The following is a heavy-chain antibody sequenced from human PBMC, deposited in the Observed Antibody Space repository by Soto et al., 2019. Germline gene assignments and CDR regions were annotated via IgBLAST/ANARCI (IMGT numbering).Heavy chain of an antibody. CDR3: ARGLLEWQLNWFAP. CDR1: GFTFSSYS. J-gene: IGHJ5*02. D-gene: IGHD3-3*01. Sequence: EVQLVESGGGLVQPGGSLRLSCAASGFTFSSYSMNWVRQAPGKGLEWVSYISSSSSTIYYADPVKGRFTISRDNAKNSLYLQMNSLRDEDTAVYYCARGLLEWQLNWFAPWGQGTLVTVSS. CDR2: ISSSSSTI. V-gene: IGHV3-48*02.